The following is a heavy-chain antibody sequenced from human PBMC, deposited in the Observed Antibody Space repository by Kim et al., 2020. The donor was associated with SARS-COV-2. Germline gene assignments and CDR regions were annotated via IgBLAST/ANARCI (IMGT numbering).Heavy chain of an antibody. V-gene: IGHV1-46*01. D-gene: IGHD2-21*02. Sequence: ASVKVSCKASGYTFTSYYMHWVRQAPGQGLEWMGIINPSGGNTSYAQKFQGRVTMTRDTSTSTVYMELSSLRSEDTAVYYCTRLSRNCGGDCGWGQGTLVTVSS. CDR2: INPSGGNT. J-gene: IGHJ4*02. CDR1: GYTFTSYY. CDR3: TRLSRNCGGDCG.